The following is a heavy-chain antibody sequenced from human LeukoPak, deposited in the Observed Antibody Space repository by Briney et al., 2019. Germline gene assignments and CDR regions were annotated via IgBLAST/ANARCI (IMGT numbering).Heavy chain of an antibody. CDR1: GGSISSSSYY. J-gene: IGHJ4*02. CDR2: IYYSGST. V-gene: IGHV4-39*01. CDR3: ARHAGFRFDY. Sequence: SETLSLTCTVSGGSISSSSYYWGWLRQPPGKGLEWIGSIYYSGSTYYNPSLKSRVTISVDTSKNQFSLKLSSVTAADTAVYYCARHAGFRFDYWGQGTLVTVSS. D-gene: IGHD6-25*01.